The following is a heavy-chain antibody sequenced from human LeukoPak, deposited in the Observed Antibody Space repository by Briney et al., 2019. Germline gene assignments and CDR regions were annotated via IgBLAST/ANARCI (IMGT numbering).Heavy chain of an antibody. CDR2: IIPIFGTA. CDR3: ARSFLNGRDYYYYYYMDV. D-gene: IGHD1-1*01. V-gene: IGHV1-69*05. Sequence: SVKVSCKASGYTFTSYAISWVRQAPGQGLEWMGGIIPIFGTANYAQKFQGRVTITTDESTSTAYMELSSLRSEDTAVYYCARSFLNGRDYYYYYYMDVWGKETTVTVSS. J-gene: IGHJ6*03. CDR1: GYTFTSYA.